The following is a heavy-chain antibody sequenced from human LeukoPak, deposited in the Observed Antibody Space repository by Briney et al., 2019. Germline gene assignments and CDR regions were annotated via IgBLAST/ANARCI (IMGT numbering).Heavy chain of an antibody. V-gene: IGHV1-3*01. J-gene: IGHJ5*02. Sequence: GASVKVSCKASGYTFTSYAMHWVRQAPGQRLEWVGWINAGNGNTKYSQKFQGRVTITRDTSASTAYMELSSLRSEGTAVYYCAGGYCSSTSCYAFSNWFDPWGQGTLVTVSS. CDR2: INAGNGNT. CDR1: GYTFTSYA. CDR3: AGGYCSSTSCYAFSNWFDP. D-gene: IGHD2-2*01.